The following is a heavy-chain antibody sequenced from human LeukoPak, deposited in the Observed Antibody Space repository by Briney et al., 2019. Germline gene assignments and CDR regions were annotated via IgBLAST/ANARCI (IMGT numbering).Heavy chain of an antibody. CDR1: GYSFTSYW. J-gene: IGHJ3*02. D-gene: IGHD2-2*01. V-gene: IGHV5-10-1*01. CDR3: ARPRRSCSSTSCYDAFDI. Sequence: GESLRISCKASGYSFTSYWINWVRQMPGKGLEWMGRIDPSDSYTNYSPSFQGHVTMSADKSITTAYLQWSSLKASDTAMYYCARPRRSCSSTSCYDAFDIWGQGTMVTVSS. CDR2: IDPSDSYT.